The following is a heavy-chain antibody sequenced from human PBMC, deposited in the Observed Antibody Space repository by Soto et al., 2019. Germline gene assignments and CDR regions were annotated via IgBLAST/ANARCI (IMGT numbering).Heavy chain of an antibody. V-gene: IGHV3-53*01. D-gene: IGHD3-10*01. CDR1: GFTVSSNY. CDR3: ARDRSGSPLFDY. J-gene: IGHJ4*02. CDR2: IYSGGST. Sequence: GGSLRLSCAASGFTVSSNYMSGVRQAPGKGLEWVSVIYSGGSTYYADSVKGRFTISRDNSKNTLYLQMNSLRAEDTAVYYCARDRSGSPLFDYWGQGTLVTVSS.